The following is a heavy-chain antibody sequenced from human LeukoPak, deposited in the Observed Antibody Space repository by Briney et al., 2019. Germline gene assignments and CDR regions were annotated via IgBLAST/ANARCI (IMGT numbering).Heavy chain of an antibody. V-gene: IGHV3-30*02. J-gene: IGHJ4*02. CDR3: ATHYYASGNYYNPIFY. Sequence: GGSLRLSCAASGFTFSRYGMHWVRQAPGKGLEWVAFIRYDESDKKYKDSVKGRFTVSKDNSKNTLSLQIHSLRVEDTAVYYCATHYYASGNYYNPIFYWGQGALVTVSS. CDR1: GFTFSRYG. D-gene: IGHD3-10*01. CDR2: IRYDESDK.